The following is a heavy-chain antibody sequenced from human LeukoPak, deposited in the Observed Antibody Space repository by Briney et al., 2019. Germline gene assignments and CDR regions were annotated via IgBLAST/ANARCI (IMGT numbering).Heavy chain of an antibody. D-gene: IGHD5-12*01. CDR3: ARDPEAGWLRLPGWGPGLYMDV. V-gene: IGHV3-20*01. CDR2: INWNGGST. CDR1: GFTFDDYG. J-gene: IGHJ6*03. Sequence: CPGGSLRLSCAASGFTFDDYGMSWVRQAPGKGLEWVSGINWNGGSTGYADSVKGRFTISRDNAKNSLYLQMNSLRAEDTALYHCARDPEAGWLRLPGWGPGLYMDVWGKGTTVTVSS.